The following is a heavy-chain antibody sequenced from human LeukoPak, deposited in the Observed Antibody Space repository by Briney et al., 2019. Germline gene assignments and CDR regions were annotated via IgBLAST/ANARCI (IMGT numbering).Heavy chain of an antibody. J-gene: IGHJ4*02. Sequence: PGGSLRLSCAASGFTFSSYGMHWVRQAPGKGLEWVANIKQDGSEKYYVDSVKGRFTISRVNAKNSLYLQMNSLRAEDTAVYYCARPKYYYDSSGYYYYWGQGTLVTVSS. D-gene: IGHD3-22*01. CDR1: GFTFSSYG. CDR2: IKQDGSEK. CDR3: ARPKYYYDSSGYYYY. V-gene: IGHV3-7*01.